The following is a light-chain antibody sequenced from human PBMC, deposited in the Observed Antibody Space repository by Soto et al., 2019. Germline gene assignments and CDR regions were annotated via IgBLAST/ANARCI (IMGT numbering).Light chain of an antibody. V-gene: IGKV3-15*01. CDR3: QQYNNWPFS. CDR1: QSISSN. CDR2: DVS. J-gene: IGKJ5*01. Sequence: EIVMTQSRDMLSVSPGERATLSCRVSQSISSNLAWYQQKSGQSPRLLIYDVSHRATGVPARFSGTGSETDFTLTISGLQSEDSAVYFCQQYNNWPFSFGQGTRLEIK.